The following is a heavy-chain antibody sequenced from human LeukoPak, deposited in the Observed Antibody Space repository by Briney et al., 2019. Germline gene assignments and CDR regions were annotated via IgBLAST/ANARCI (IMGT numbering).Heavy chain of an antibody. CDR3: ARGRRWAAAEIVY. J-gene: IGHJ4*02. CDR2: IYHSGSP. CDR1: GYSISSGYY. V-gene: IGHV4-38-2*02. Sequence: SETLSLTCTVSGYSISSGYYWGWIRQPPGKGLEWIGSIYHSGSPYYNPSLKSRVTISVDTSKNQFSLKLISVTAADTAVYYCARGRRWAAAEIVYWGQGTLVTVSS. D-gene: IGHD6-13*01.